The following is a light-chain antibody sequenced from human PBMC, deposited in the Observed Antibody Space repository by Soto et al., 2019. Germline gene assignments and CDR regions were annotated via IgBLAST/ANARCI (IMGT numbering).Light chain of an antibody. CDR3: QQFDSSVT. Sequence: EIVLTQSPGSLSLSPGERATLSCRASQSVSSTFFAWYQQRPGQAPRLLMYGASSRATGIPERFSGSGSATDFTLTISRLETEDIAVYYCQQFDSSVTFGQGTKVEIK. V-gene: IGKV3-20*01. CDR1: QSVSSTF. CDR2: GAS. J-gene: IGKJ1*01.